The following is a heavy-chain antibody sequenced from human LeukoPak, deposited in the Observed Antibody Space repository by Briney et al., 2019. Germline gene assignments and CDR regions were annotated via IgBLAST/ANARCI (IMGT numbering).Heavy chain of an antibody. Sequence: PSQTLSLTCTVSGGSISSGDYYWSWIRQPPGKGLEWIGYIYYSVSTYYNPSLKSRVTISVDTSKNQFSLKLSSVTAADTAVYYCASVDYYYDSSGLREDAFDIWGQGTMVTVSS. V-gene: IGHV4-30-4*01. D-gene: IGHD3-22*01. J-gene: IGHJ3*02. CDR1: GGSISSGDYY. CDR2: IYYSVST. CDR3: ASVDYYYDSSGLREDAFDI.